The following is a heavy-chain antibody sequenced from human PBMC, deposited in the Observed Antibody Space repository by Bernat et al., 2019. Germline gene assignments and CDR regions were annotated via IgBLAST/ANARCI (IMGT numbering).Heavy chain of an antibody. J-gene: IGHJ6*03. Sequence: EVQLVESGGGLVKPGGSLRLSCAASGFTFSSYSMNWVRQAPGKGLEWVSSISSSSSYIYYADSVKGRFTISRDNAKNSLYLQMNSLRAEDTAVYYCARRTGSNYYYYMDVGGKGTTVTVSS. CDR2: ISSSSSYI. D-gene: IGHD1-26*01. CDR1: GFTFSSYS. V-gene: IGHV3-21*01. CDR3: ARRTGSNYYYYMDV.